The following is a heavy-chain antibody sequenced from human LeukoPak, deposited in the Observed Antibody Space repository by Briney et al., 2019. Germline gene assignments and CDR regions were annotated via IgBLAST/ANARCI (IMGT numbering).Heavy chain of an antibody. D-gene: IGHD6-6*01. CDR2: IYYSGST. V-gene: IGHV4-59*01. CDR1: GGSISSYY. J-gene: IGHJ6*03. CDR3: AREIEEYSSSSRHYYYYMDV. Sequence: PSETLSLTCTVSGGSISSYYWSWIRQPPGKGLEWIGYIYYSGSTNYNPSLKSRVTISVDTSKNQFSLKLSSVTAADTAVYYCAREIEEYSSSSRHYYYYMDVWGKGTTVTVSS.